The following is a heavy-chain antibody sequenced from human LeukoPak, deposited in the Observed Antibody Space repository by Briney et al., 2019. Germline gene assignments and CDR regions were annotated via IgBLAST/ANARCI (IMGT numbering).Heavy chain of an antibody. CDR3: ARLTGSFHYYFDY. Sequence: GESLKISCKASGYSFTSYWIGWVRQMPGKGLECLGIIYPADPDTSYSPSFEGQVTMSADKPMSTAYLPWSSLKASDTAMYYCARLTGSFHYYFDYWGQGTLGTVSS. D-gene: IGHD1-26*01. CDR2: IYPADPDT. V-gene: IGHV5-51*01. J-gene: IGHJ4*02. CDR1: GYSFTSYW.